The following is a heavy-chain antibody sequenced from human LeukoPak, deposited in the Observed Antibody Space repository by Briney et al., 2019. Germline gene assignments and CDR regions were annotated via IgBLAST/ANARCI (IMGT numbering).Heavy chain of an antibody. CDR3: ARDRGYDFWSGYYNYCYYGMDV. CDR2: IYYSGST. Sequence: SETLSLTCTVSGGSISSYYWSWIRQPPGKGLEWIGYIYYSGSTNYNPSLKSRVTISVDTSKNQFSLKLSSVTAADTAVYYCARDRGYDFWSGYYNYCYYGMDVWGQGTTVTVSS. CDR1: GGSISSYY. J-gene: IGHJ6*02. V-gene: IGHV4-59*01. D-gene: IGHD3-3*01.